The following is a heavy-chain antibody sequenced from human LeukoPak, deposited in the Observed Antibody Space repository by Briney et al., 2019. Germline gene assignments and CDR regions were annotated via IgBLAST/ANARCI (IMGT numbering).Heavy chain of an antibody. CDR3: TRETPTSKGAGYYMDV. D-gene: IGHD1-26*01. J-gene: IGHJ6*03. V-gene: IGHV3-49*04. CDR1: GFTFNNYW. Sequence: GGSLRLSCAASGFTFNNYWLHWVRQAPGKGLEWVGFIRSKAYGGTTEYAASVKGRFTISRDDSKSIAYLQMNSLKTEDTAVYYCTRETPTSKGAGYYMDVWGKGTTVTVSS. CDR2: IRSKAYGGTT.